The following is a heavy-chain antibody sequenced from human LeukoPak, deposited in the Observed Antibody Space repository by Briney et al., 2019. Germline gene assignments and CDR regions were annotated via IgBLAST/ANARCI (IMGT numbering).Heavy chain of an antibody. J-gene: IGHJ4*02. CDR3: ASSSSGGGEFDC. D-gene: IGHD3-16*01. Sequence: ASVKVSCKASGYTFTSYDINWVRQATGQGLEWMGWMNPNSGNTGYAQKFQGRVTMTRNTSISTAYMELSSLRSEDTAVYYCASSSSGGGEFDCWGQGTLVTVSS. CDR2: MNPNSGNT. V-gene: IGHV1-8*01. CDR1: GYTFTSYD.